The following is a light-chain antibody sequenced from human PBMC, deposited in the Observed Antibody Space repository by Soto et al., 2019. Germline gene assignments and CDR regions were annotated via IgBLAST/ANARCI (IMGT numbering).Light chain of an antibody. J-gene: IGKJ1*01. V-gene: IGKV4-1*01. CDR3: QQTYSTPRT. CDR1: QSVLYSSNNKNY. CDR2: WAS. Sequence: DIVMTQSPDSLGVSLGERATINCKSSQSVLYSSNNKNYLAWYQQKPGQPPKLLIYWASTRDSGVPDRFSGSGSGTDFTLTITSLQPEDFATYYCQQTYSTPRTFAQGTKVDIK.